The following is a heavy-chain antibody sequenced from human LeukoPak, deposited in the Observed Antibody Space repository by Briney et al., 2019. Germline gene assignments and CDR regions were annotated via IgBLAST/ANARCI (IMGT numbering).Heavy chain of an antibody. V-gene: IGHV7-4-1*02. CDR1: GYTFTSYA. Sequence: GASVKVSCKASGYTFTSYAMNWVRQAPGQGLEWMGWINTNTGNPTYAQGFTGRFVFSLDTSVSTAYLQISSLKAEDTAVYYCARESQGYYGSGNNWFDPWGQGTLVTVSS. D-gene: IGHD3-10*01. CDR2: INTNTGNP. CDR3: ARESQGYYGSGNNWFDP. J-gene: IGHJ5*02.